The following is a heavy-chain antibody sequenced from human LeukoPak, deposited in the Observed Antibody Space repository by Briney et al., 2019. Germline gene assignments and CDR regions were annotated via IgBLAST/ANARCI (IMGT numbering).Heavy chain of an antibody. Sequence: SGGSLRLSCAASGFTFSSYAMSWVRQAPGKGLEWVSAISGSGGSTYYADSVKGRFTISRDNSKNTLYLQVNSLRAEDTAVYYCAKGLWDYYGSGIMYYTMDVWGQGTTVTVSS. D-gene: IGHD3-10*01. J-gene: IGHJ6*02. CDR3: AKGLWDYYGSGIMYYTMDV. CDR1: GFTFSSYA. CDR2: ISGSGGST. V-gene: IGHV3-23*01.